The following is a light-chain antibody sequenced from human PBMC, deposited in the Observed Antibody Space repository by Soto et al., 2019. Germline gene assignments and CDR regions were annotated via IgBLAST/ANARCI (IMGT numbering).Light chain of an antibody. CDR1: QGIARW. V-gene: IGKV1-12*01. Sequence: DIQMTQSPSSVSASVGDRVTITCLASQGIARWLAWYQQKPGKAPKLLIYAASSLESGVPSRFSGSGSGTDFTLTISSLQPEDFATYYCQQANSFPWTFGQGTKVDIK. J-gene: IGKJ1*01. CDR2: AAS. CDR3: QQANSFPWT.